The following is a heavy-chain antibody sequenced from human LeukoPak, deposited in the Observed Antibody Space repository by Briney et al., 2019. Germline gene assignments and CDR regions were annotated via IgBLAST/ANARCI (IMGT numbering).Heavy chain of an antibody. Sequence: GGSLRLSCAASGFSVSNNYMSWVRQAPGKGLEWVSVIYSGGSTFYADSVKGRFTISKDNSKNTLYLQMNSLRAEDTAVYYCASDSYSPEYFQHWGQGTLVTVSS. J-gene: IGHJ1*01. CDR2: IYSGGST. CDR1: GFSVSNNY. V-gene: IGHV3-66*01. D-gene: IGHD2-15*01. CDR3: ASDSYSPEYFQH.